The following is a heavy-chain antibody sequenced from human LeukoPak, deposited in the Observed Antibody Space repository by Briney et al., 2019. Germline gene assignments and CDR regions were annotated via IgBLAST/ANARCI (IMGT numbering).Heavy chain of an antibody. CDR1: GFSFSSYA. D-gene: IGHD6-13*01. CDR2: ISSSGGSP. Sequence: PGGSLRLSCAASGFSFSSYAMSWVRQAPGKGLKWVSGISSSGGSPYYADSVKGRFTISRDNSKNTLYLQMNSLRAEDTAVYYCAKASGYSSSWYPNWFDPWGQGTLVTVSS. J-gene: IGHJ5*02. CDR3: AKASGYSSSWYPNWFDP. V-gene: IGHV3-23*01.